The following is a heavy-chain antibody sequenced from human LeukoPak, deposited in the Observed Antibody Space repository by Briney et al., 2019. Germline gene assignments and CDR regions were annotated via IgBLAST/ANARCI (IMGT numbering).Heavy chain of an antibody. CDR1: GGSISSYY. CDR2: IYYSGST. J-gene: IGHJ5*02. D-gene: IGHD3-10*01. V-gene: IGHV4-59*08. Sequence: SETLSLTCTVSGGSISSYYWSWIRQPPGKGLEWIGYIYYSGSTNYNTSLKSRVTISVDTSKNQFSLKLSSVTAADTAVYYCARRDRLLSRGWFDPWGQGTLVTVSS. CDR3: ARRDRLLSRGWFDP.